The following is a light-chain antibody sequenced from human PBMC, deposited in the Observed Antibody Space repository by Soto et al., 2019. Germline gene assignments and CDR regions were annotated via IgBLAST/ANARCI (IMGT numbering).Light chain of an antibody. CDR3: AAWDDSLNGRL. J-gene: IGLJ3*02. CDR2: TNN. CDR1: SSNIGSNT. Sequence: QSVLTQPPSASGAPGQRVTISCSGSSSNIGSNTVNWYQQLPGTAPKLLIYTNNQRPSGVRDRFSGSRSGTSASLAISGLQSEDEADYYCAAWDDSLNGRLFGGGTKVTVL. V-gene: IGLV1-44*01.